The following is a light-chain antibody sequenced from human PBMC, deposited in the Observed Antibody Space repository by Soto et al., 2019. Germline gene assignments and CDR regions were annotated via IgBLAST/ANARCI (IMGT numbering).Light chain of an antibody. J-gene: IGKJ3*01. V-gene: IGKV3-11*01. CDR1: QSASNY. CDR3: QQRGDWPPT. CDR2: DAS. Sequence: EIVLTQSPVTLSLSPGEGATLSCRASQSASNYLAWYQQKPGQPPRLLIHDASNRAAGIPARFSGSGSGTDFTLTISSLEPEDFAVYYCQQRGDWPPTFGPGTKVDFK.